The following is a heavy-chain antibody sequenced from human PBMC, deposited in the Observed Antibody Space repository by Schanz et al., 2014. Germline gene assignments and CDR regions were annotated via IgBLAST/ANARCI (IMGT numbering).Heavy chain of an antibody. J-gene: IGHJ6*02. D-gene: IGHD3-9*01. V-gene: IGHV1-46*01. CDR2: IIPILDKT. CDR1: RYTFTSYY. CDR3: AKVDRTRYYAMDV. Sequence: QVQLVQSGAEVKKPGASVKVSCKASRYTFTSYYMHWVRQAPGQGLEWMGRIIPILDKTNYAQKFQCRVTMTADKSTSTVYMEVSGLRSEDTAVYYCAKVDRTRYYAMDVWGQGTTXTVSS.